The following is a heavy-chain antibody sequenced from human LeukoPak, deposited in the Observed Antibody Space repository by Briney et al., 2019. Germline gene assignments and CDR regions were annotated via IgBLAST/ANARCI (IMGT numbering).Heavy chain of an antibody. CDR2: VISNGGST. CDR1: GFTFNNYA. V-gene: IGHV3-23*01. J-gene: IGHJ5*02. CDR3: AKQFVDV. D-gene: IGHD5-24*01. Sequence: GGTLRLSCAASGFTFNNYAMTWVRQAPGEGLQWVSSVISNGGSTYHADSVRGRFTISRDNSRNTLYLQMISLRAEDTAVYYCAKQFVDVWGQGTLVTVSS.